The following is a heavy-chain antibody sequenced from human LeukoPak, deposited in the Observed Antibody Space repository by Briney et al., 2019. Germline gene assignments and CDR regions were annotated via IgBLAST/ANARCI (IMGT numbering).Heavy chain of an antibody. D-gene: IGHD3-10*01. CDR1: GGTFSGYY. CDR3: ARLMVRGVIITSYYYMDV. J-gene: IGHJ6*03. V-gene: IGHV4-34*01. CDR2: INHSGST. Sequence: SETLSLTCAVYGGTFSGYYWSWIRQPPGKGLEWIGEINHSGSTNYNPSLKSRVTISVDTSKNRFSLKLSSVTAADTAVYYCARLMVRGVIITSYYYMDVWGKGTTVTISS.